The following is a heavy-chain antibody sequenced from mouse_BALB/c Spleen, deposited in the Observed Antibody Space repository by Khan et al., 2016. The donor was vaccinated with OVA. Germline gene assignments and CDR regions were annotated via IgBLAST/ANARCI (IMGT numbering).Heavy chain of an antibody. Sequence: EVQLQQSGAELVRPGALVKLSCKASGFNIKDYYMHWVKQRPEQGLVWIGRIDPENGDTIYDPKFQGKASITSDTSSNTAYLQLSSLTSEDTAVYYCARDGYSPWFAYWGQVTLSLSLQ. CDR1: GFNIKDYY. CDR2: IDPENGDT. J-gene: IGHJ3*01. D-gene: IGHD2-3*01. V-gene: IGHV14-1*02. CDR3: ARDGYSPWFAY.